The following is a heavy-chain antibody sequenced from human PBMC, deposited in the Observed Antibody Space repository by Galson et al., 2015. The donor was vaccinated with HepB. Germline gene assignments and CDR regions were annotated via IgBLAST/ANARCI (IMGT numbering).Heavy chain of an antibody. D-gene: IGHD2-21*02. CDR1: GDSVSSNSAA. CDR2: TYYRSKWYN. CDR3: ARVPIHLHHIVVVTAAFDI. Sequence: CAISGDSVSSNSAAWNWIRQSPSRGLEWLGRTYYRSKWYNDYAVSVKSRITINPDTSKNQFSLQLNSVTPEDTAVYYCARVPIHLHHIVVVTAAFDIWGQRTMVTVSS. V-gene: IGHV6-1*01. J-gene: IGHJ3*02.